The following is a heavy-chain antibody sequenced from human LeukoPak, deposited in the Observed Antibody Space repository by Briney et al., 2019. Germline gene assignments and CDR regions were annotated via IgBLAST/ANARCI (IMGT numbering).Heavy chain of an antibody. CDR1: GYTFTSYY. CDR2: INPSGGST. CDR3: VRDLARDDYSNYGVGSGIDY. Sequence: ASVKVSGNASGYTFTSYYMHWVRQAPGQGLERMGIINPSGGSTSYAQKFQGRVTMTSAMSTSTVYMELSSLRSEDTAVYYSVRDLARDDYSNYGVGSGIDYWGQGTLVTVSS. V-gene: IGHV1-46*01. D-gene: IGHD4-11*01. J-gene: IGHJ4*02.